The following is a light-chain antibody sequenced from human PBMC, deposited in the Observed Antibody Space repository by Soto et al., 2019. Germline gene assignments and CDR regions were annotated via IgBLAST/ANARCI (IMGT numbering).Light chain of an antibody. CDR1: QSVSSSY. CDR2: GAS. CDR3: QQSGSSPGT. Sequence: EIVLTQSPGTLSLSPGERATLSCRASQSVSSSYLAWYQQKPGPAPRLLIYGASSRATGIPERFSGSGSGTDFTLTISRLEPEDFAVYYCQQSGSSPGTFGQGTKVEIK. V-gene: IGKV3-20*01. J-gene: IGKJ1*01.